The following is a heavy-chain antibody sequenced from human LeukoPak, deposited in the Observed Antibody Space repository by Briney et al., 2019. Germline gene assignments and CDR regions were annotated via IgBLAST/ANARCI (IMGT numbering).Heavy chain of an antibody. J-gene: IGHJ6*02. CDR2: IIPILGIA. V-gene: IGHV1-69*04. CDR1: GGTFSSYA. CDR3: ARSGYNSGYYYYYGMDV. Sequence: GASVKVSCKASGGTFSSYAISWVRQAPGQGLEWMGRIIPILGIANYAQKFQGRVTITADKSTSTAYMERSSLRSEDTAVYYCARSGYNSGYYYYYGMDVWGQGTTVTVSS. D-gene: IGHD5-24*01.